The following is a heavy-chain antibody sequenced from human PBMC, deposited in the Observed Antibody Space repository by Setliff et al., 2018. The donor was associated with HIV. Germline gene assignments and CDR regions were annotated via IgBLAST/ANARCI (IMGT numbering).Heavy chain of an antibody. CDR3: AGGLVSQKVPFDP. Sequence: ASVKVSCKASGYTFTNYYMHWVRQAPGQGLEWMGWIDPNSGGTNYAQKFQGRVTMTTDESTSTAYMELSSLGSEDTAVYYCAGGLVSQKVPFDPWGQGTLVTVSS. CDR1: GYTFTNYY. V-gene: IGHV1-2*02. CDR2: IDPNSGGT. D-gene: IGHD1-1*01. J-gene: IGHJ5*02.